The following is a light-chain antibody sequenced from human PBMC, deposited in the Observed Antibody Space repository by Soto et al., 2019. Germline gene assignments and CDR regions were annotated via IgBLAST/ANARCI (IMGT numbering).Light chain of an antibody. CDR1: QAINTW. CDR3: QQYNSYVT. V-gene: IGKV1-5*03. Sequence: DLQMTQSPSTLSASVGDRVTITCRASQAINTWLAWYQQKPGRAPRLLIYKASTLQSGVPPRFSGSGSGTEFTLTITSLQPDDFATYFCQQYNSYVTFGGGTKVEIK. J-gene: IGKJ4*01. CDR2: KAS.